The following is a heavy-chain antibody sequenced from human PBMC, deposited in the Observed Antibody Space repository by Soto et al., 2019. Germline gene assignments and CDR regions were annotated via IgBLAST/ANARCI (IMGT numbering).Heavy chain of an antibody. Sequence: SQTLSLTCAISGDSVSSNSAAWNWIRQSPSRGLEWLGRTYYRSKWYNDYAVSVKSRITINPDTSKNQFSLQLNSVTPEDTAVYYCAREVARVVVVPAATYYYYYGMDVWGQGTTVTVS. CDR3: AREVARVVVVPAATYYYYYGMDV. CDR1: GDSVSSNSAA. CDR2: TYYRSKWYN. J-gene: IGHJ6*02. D-gene: IGHD2-2*01. V-gene: IGHV6-1*01.